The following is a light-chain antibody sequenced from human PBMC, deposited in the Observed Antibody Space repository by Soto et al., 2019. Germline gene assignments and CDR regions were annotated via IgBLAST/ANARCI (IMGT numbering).Light chain of an antibody. Sequence: DIVMTQSPLSLTVTPGEPASISCRSSQSLLHSDGRNYLDWYLQKPGQSPQLLISLGFTRSSGVPDRFSGSGSGTDFTLRISGVEDADAGVYYCMQALQTPPWTFGQGTKVEIK. CDR2: LGF. V-gene: IGKV2-28*01. J-gene: IGKJ1*01. CDR1: QSLLHSDGRNY. CDR3: MQALQTPPWT.